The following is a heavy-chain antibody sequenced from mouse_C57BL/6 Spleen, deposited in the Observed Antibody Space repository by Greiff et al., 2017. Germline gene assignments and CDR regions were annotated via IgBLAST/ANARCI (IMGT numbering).Heavy chain of an antibody. CDR3: ARGAYYSNYVGWFAY. J-gene: IGHJ3*01. Sequence: VQLQQSGAELARPGASVKMSCKASGYTFTSYTMHWVKQRPGQGLEWIGYINPSSGYTKYNQKFKDKATLTADKSSSPAYMQLSSLTSEDSAVYYCARGAYYSNYVGWFAYWGQGTLVTVSA. CDR1: GYTFTSYT. V-gene: IGHV1-4*01. D-gene: IGHD2-5*01. CDR2: INPSSGYT.